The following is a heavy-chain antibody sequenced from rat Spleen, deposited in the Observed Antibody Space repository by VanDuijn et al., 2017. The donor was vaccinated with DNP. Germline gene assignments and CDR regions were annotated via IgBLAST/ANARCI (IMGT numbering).Heavy chain of an antibody. CDR1: GFTFSDYA. CDR3: VAHYGGYGY. Sequence: EVQLVGSGGGLVQPGRSMKLSCAASGFTFSDYAMAWVRQSPKKGLEWVATFIYDGSSTYYRDSVKGRLPIARDKAESTLYLQMDSLRSEDTATYYCVAHYGGYGYWGQGTLVTVS. D-gene: IGHD1-3*01. V-gene: IGHV5-7*01. J-gene: IGHJ3*01. CDR2: FIYDGSST.